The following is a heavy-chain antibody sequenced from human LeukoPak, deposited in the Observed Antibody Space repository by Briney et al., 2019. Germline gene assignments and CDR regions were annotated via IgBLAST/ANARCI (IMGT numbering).Heavy chain of an antibody. Sequence: GASVKVSCKASGYTFTGYYMHWVRQAPGQGLEWMGWINPNSGDTNYAQKFQGRVTMTRDTSIRTAYMELSRLRSGDTAVYYCARDQDIVAAIIDYWGQGTLVTVSS. CDR3: ARDQDIVAAIIDY. CDR2: INPNSGDT. J-gene: IGHJ4*02. V-gene: IGHV1-2*02. D-gene: IGHD5-12*01. CDR1: GYTFTGYY.